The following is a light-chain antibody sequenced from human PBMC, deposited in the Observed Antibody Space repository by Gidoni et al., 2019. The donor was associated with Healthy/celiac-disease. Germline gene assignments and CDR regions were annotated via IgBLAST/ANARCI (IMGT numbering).Light chain of an antibody. CDR2: DAS. CDR3: QQRSNWPLT. Sequence: DIVLTPSPVTLSLSPGERATLSCRASQSVSTYLAWYQQKPGQAPRLLIYDASNRATGIPARFSGSGSGTDFTLTISSLEPEDFAVYYCQQRSNWPLTFGGGTKVEIK. CDR1: QSVSTY. V-gene: IGKV3-11*01. J-gene: IGKJ4*01.